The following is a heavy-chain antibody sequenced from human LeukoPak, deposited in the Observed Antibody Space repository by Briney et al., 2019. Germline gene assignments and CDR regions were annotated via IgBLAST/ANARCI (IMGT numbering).Heavy chain of an antibody. CDR1: GGSISSYY. J-gene: IGHJ4*02. D-gene: IGHD3-22*01. CDR2: IYYSGST. CDR3: ARVRVSSGSHPWYFDY. Sequence: PSETLSLTCTVSGGSISSYYWSWIRQPPGQGLDWIGYIYYSGSTDYNPSLKSRVNISVDTSKNQFSLKLSSVTAADTAVYFCARVRVSSGSHPWYFDYWGQGTLVTVSS. V-gene: IGHV4-59*01.